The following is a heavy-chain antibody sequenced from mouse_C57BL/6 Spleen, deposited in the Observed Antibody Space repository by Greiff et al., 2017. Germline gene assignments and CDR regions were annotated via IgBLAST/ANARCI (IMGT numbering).Heavy chain of an antibody. CDR1: GYTFTSYW. J-gene: IGHJ2*01. V-gene: IGHV1-64*01. D-gene: IGHD3-2*01. Sequence: VQLQQPGAELVKPGASVKLSCKASGYTFTSYWMHWVKQRPGQGLEWIGMIHPNSGSTNYNEKFKSKATLTVDKSSSTAYMQLSSLTSEDSAVYYCARSERQYYFDYWGQGTTLTVSS. CDR2: IHPNSGST. CDR3: ARSERQYYFDY.